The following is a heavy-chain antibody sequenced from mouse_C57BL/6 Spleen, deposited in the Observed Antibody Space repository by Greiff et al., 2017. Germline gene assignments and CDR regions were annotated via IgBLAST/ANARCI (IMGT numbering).Heavy chain of an antibody. Sequence: EVKLVESGGDLVKPGGSLKLSCAASGFTFSSYGMSWVRQTPDKRLEWVATISSGGSYTYYPDSVKGRFTISRDNAKNTLYLQMSSLKSEDTAMYYCASQALHYYGSSYGYFDVWGTGTTVTVAS. CDR2: ISSGGSYT. CDR1: GFTFSSYG. D-gene: IGHD1-1*01. J-gene: IGHJ1*03. V-gene: IGHV5-6*02. CDR3: ASQALHYYGSSYGYFDV.